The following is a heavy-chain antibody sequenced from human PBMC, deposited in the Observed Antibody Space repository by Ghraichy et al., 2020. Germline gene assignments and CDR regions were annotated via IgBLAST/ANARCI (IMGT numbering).Heavy chain of an antibody. V-gene: IGHV4-4*09. Sequence: QTLSLTCTVSGGSISSYYWSWIRQPPGKGLEWIGYIYTSGSTNYNPSLKSRVTISVDTSKNQFSLKLSSVTAADTAVYYCARQHRGYSYLDYWGQGTLVTVSS. CDR2: IYTSGST. CDR1: GGSISSYY. J-gene: IGHJ4*02. D-gene: IGHD5-18*01. CDR3: ARQHRGYSYLDY.